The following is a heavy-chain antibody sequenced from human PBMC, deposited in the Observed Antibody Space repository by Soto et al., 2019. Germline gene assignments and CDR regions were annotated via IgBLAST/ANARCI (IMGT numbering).Heavy chain of an antibody. CDR1: GGSFSGYY. Sequence: SETLSLTCAVYGGSFSGYYWSWIRQPPGKGLEWIGEINHGGSTNYNPSLKSRVTISVDTSKNQFSLKLSSVTAADTAVYYCARGTTYYDFWSGYYTGFGYWGQGTLVTVSS. CDR3: ARGTTYYDFWSGYYTGFGY. CDR2: INHGGST. D-gene: IGHD3-3*01. J-gene: IGHJ4*02. V-gene: IGHV4-34*01.